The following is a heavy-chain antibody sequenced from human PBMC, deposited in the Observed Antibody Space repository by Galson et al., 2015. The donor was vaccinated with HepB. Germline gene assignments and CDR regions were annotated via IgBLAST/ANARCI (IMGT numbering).Heavy chain of an antibody. D-gene: IGHD6-6*01. V-gene: IGHV1-18*04. J-gene: IGHJ3*02. CDR2: ISAYNGNT. CDR3: ARDRPRGWDRDVFDI. CDR1: GYTFTSYG. Sequence: SVKVSCKASGYTFTSYGISWVRQAPGQGLEWMGWISAYNGNTNYAQKLQGRVTMTTDTSTSTAYMELRSLRSDDTAVYYCARDRPRGWDRDVFDIWGQGTMVTVSS.